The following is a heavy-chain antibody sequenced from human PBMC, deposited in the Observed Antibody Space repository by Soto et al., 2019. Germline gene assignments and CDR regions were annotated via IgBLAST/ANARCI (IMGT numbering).Heavy chain of an antibody. Sequence: QVQLVQSGAEVKRPGSSVKVSCKASGDTFTFYSINWVRQAPGLGLEWMGRINPILSMSNYAQRFQGRVKMATDKTTSKAHMELSSLRSEDTAIYYCASSYGSGYRGFDYWGQGALVTVSS. J-gene: IGHJ4*02. CDR1: GDTFTFYS. CDR3: ASSYGSGYRGFDY. CDR2: INPILSMS. D-gene: IGHD3-10*01. V-gene: IGHV1-69*02.